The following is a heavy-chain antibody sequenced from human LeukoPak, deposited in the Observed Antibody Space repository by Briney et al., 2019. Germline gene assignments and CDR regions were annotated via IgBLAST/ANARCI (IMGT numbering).Heavy chain of an antibody. CDR3: ARDPGGYSYGYGLYYMDV. J-gene: IGHJ6*03. CDR1: EGTFTSYV. CDR2: LIPIFGTA. V-gene: IGHV1-69*05. Sequence: SVKVSCKASEGTFTSYVISWVRQAPGQGLEWMGGLIPIFGTANYAHKFKGRVTITTAESTSTAYMELSSLRSEDTAVYYGARDPGGYSYGYGLYYMDVWGKGTTVTVSS. D-gene: IGHD5-18*01.